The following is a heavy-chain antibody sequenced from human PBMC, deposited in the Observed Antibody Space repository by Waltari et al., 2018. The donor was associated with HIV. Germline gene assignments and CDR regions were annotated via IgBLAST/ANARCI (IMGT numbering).Heavy chain of an antibody. Sequence: QLVESGGGSVQPGGSLTVSGEGSGFRFGGYWLAWVRQPPGQGLEWVAKSQGGVQEKHYVDSVRGRFSIFSADAKNRLTLQMNSLRADDTAVYFCARVAYYYGSGRQGNNYFDFWGQGILVTVSS. V-gene: IGHV3-7*03. CDR3: ARVAYYYGSGRQGNNYFDF. D-gene: IGHD3-10*01. CDR2: SQGGVQEK. J-gene: IGHJ4*02. CDR1: GFRFGGYW.